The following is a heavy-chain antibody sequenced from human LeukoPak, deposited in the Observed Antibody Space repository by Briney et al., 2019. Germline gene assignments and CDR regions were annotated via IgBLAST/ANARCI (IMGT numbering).Heavy chain of an antibody. J-gene: IGHJ5*02. CDR3: ARAPGYYYGSGSYSWFDP. CDR1: GGSISSDGYS. CDR2: IYHSGST. V-gene: IGHV4-30-2*01. Sequence: SETLSLTCAVSGGSISSDGYSRSWIRQPPGKGLEWIGYIYHSGSTYYNPSLKSRVTISVDRSKNQFSLKLSSVTAADTAVYYCARAPGYYYGSGSYSWFDPWGQGTLVTVSS. D-gene: IGHD3-10*01.